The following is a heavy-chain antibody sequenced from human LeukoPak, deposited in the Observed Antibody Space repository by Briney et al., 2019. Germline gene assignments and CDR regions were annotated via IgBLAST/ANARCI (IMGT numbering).Heavy chain of an antibody. D-gene: IGHD3-9*01. V-gene: IGHV3-48*02. J-gene: IGHJ4*02. CDR1: GFTFSTYP. Sequence: GGSLRLSCAASGFTFSTYPMNWVRQAPGKGLEWISNIRTTAEGAKYAYYADSVKGRVTISRDDGKNTLYLHMNSLRDDDTAVYYCATDQRYAFDYWGQGILVTVSS. CDR2: IRTTAEGAKYA. CDR3: ATDQRYAFDY.